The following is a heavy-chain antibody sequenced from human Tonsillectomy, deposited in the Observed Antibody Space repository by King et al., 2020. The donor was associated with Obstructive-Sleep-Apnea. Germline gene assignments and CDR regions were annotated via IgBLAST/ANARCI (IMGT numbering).Heavy chain of an antibody. CDR3: ARGTRLDY. Sequence: QLQESGPGLVKPSETLSLTCTVSGASISGYSWSWIRQPPGKGLEWIGNIYFTGSTNYNPSLQSRVTISLDTSKKQFSLKLRSVTAADTAIYYCARGTRLDYWGQGALVTVSS. CDR2: IYFTGST. J-gene: IGHJ4*02. CDR1: GASISGYS. V-gene: IGHV4-4*08.